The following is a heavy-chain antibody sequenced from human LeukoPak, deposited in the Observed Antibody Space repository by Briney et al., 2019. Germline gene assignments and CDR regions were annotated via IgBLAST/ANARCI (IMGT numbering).Heavy chain of an antibody. CDR1: GGSISSSSYY. CDR3: ARGTTAAAGIFDC. D-gene: IGHD6-13*01. J-gene: IGHJ4*02. CDR2: IYYSGST. Sequence: SETLSLTCTVSGGSISSSSYYWGWIRQPPGKGLEWIGSIYYSGSTYYNPSLKSRVTISVDTSKNQFSLKLSSVTAADTAVYYCARGTTAAAGIFDCWGQGTLVTVSS. V-gene: IGHV4-39*01.